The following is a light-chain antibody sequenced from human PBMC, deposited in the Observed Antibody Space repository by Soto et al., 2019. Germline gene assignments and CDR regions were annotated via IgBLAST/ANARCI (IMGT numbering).Light chain of an antibody. CDR2: AAS. V-gene: IGKV3-20*01. CDR3: QQYGSSPT. CDR1: QSVSSTY. Sequence: EIVLTQSPGTLSLSPGERATLSCRASQSVSSTYIAWYQQKPGQAPRLLIYAASSRATGIPDRFSGSGSGTDFPLTISRLEPEDFAVYYCQQYGSSPTFGQGTRLE. J-gene: IGKJ5*01.